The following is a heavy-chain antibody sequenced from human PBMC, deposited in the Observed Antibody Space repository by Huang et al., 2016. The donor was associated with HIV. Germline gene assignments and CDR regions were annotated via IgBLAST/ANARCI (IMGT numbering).Heavy chain of an antibody. CDR2: VSPYNGDT. CDR1: GYPFSVYA. V-gene: IGHV1-18*01. D-gene: IGHD3-16*01. J-gene: IGHJ4*02. CDR3: ARKFGRDFDY. Sequence: QVKLVQSGAEVKKPGASVKVSCKTSGYPFSVYAITWVRQAPGQGLEWMGWVSPYNGDTNYVQNLQGRVTMTTDMSTTTAYMELRSLTSDDTAIYYCARKFGRDFDYWGQGTLVTVSS.